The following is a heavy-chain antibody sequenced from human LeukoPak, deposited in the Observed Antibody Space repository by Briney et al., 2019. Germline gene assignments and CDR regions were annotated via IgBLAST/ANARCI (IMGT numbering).Heavy chain of an antibody. D-gene: IGHD6-19*01. CDR3: ARDRDNSGWYDY. V-gene: IGHV4-61*01. J-gene: IGHJ4*02. Sequence: PSQTLSLTCTVSGGSVSSGSYYWSWIRQPPGKGLEWIGYIYYSGSTNYNPSLKGRVSISGDTSKNQFSLKLNSVTAADTALYYCARDRDNSGWYDYWGQGILVTVSS. CDR2: IYYSGST. CDR1: GGSVSSGSYY.